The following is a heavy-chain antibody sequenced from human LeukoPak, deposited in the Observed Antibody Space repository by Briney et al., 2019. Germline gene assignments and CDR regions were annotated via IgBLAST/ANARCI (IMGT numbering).Heavy chain of an antibody. CDR3: AKNSGYSWQYFFDY. V-gene: IGHV3-23*01. Sequence: GGSLILSCAASGFTFSNYAMRWVRPAPGKGLEWVSAISGGGGPTYYADSVKGRFTISRDNSKNTLYLQMNSLRAEDAAVYFCAKNSGYSWQYFFDYWGQGTLVTVSS. CDR1: GFTFSNYA. J-gene: IGHJ4*02. CDR2: ISGGGGPT. D-gene: IGHD6-25*01.